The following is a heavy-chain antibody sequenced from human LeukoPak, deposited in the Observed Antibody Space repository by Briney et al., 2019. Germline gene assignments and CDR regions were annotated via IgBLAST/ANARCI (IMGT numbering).Heavy chain of an antibody. V-gene: IGHV3-21*01. Sequence: TPGGSLRLSCAASGFTFSSYSMNWVRQAPGKGLEWVSSISSSSSYIYYADSVKGRFTISRDNAKNSLYLQMNSLRAEDTAVYYCAREEYSGSYYFDYWGQGTLVTVSS. CDR3: AREEYSGSYYFDY. CDR2: ISSSSSYI. D-gene: IGHD1-26*01. CDR1: GFTFSSYS. J-gene: IGHJ4*02.